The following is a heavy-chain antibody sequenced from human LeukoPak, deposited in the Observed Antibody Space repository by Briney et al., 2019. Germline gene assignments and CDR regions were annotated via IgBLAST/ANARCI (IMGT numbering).Heavy chain of an antibody. D-gene: IGHD6-13*01. J-gene: IGHJ4*02. Sequence: SETLSLTCAVYGVSFSGYYWSWIRQPPGKGLEWIGEINHSGSTNYNPSLKSRVTISVDTSKNQFSLKLSSVTAADTAVYYCARGKSSSWRTSLDYWGQGTLVTVSS. CDR3: ARGKSSSWRTSLDY. CDR1: GVSFSGYY. CDR2: INHSGST. V-gene: IGHV4-34*01.